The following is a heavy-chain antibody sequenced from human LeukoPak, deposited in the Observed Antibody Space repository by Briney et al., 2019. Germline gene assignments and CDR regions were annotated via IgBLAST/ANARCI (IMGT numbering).Heavy chain of an antibody. D-gene: IGHD6-6*01. CDR2: INTNTGNP. V-gene: IGHV7-4-1*02. Sequence: GASVKVSCKASGYIFTNYPINWVRQAPGQGLEWMGWINTNTGNPTYAQDFTGRFVFSLDTSVNKAFLEINSLKAEDTAVYYCARDNYRALAARPFDYWGQGILVTVSS. CDR3: ARDNYRALAARPFDY. J-gene: IGHJ4*02. CDR1: GYIFTNYP.